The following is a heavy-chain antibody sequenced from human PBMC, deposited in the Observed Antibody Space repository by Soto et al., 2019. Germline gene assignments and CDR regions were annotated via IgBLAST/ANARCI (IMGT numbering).Heavy chain of an antibody. D-gene: IGHD3-9*01. Sequence: GASVKVSCKASGGTFSNYAISWVRQAPGQGLEWMGGITPIFGAANDAQKFQGRVTITADESTNTAYMELSSLRSEDTALYYCARGWSYDILTAYSYWGQGTLVTVSS. CDR1: GGTFSNYA. V-gene: IGHV1-69*13. J-gene: IGHJ4*02. CDR3: ARGWSYDILTAYSY. CDR2: ITPIFGAA.